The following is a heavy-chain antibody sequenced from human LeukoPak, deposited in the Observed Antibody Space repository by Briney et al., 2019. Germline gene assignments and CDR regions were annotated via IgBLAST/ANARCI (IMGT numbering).Heavy chain of an antibody. CDR1: GFTFSSYS. V-gene: IGHV3-21*01. CDR2: ISSSSSYI. CDR3: AKDKLWHEYYFDY. Sequence: GGSLRLSCAASGFTFSSYSMNWVRQAPGKGLEWVSSISSSSSYIYYADSVKGRFTISRDNSKNTLYLQMNSLRAEDTAVYYCAKDKLWHEYYFDYWGQGTLVTVSS. D-gene: IGHD3-10*01. J-gene: IGHJ4*02.